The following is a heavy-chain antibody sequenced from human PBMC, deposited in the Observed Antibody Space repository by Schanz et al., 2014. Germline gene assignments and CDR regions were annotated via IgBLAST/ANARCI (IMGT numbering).Heavy chain of an antibody. CDR1: GYSLNELS. CDR2: INPSGGST. D-gene: IGHD3-10*01. J-gene: IGHJ3*01. Sequence: QVQLVQSGAEVKQPGASVKVSCKVSGYSLNELSMHWVRQAPGQGLEWMGIINPSGGSTSYAQKFQGRVTMTRDTSTSTVYMELSSLRSGDTAVYYCATNSPFRMVRGSNAFDAWGQGTRVTVSS. V-gene: IGHV1-46*03. CDR3: ATNSPFRMVRGSNAFDA.